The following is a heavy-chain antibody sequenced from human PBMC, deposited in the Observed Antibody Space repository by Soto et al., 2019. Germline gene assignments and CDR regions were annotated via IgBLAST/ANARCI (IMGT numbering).Heavy chain of an antibody. CDR2: IYYSGST. V-gene: IGHV4-39*01. CDR3: AIFESAAGTDWWFDP. CDR1: GGSISSSSFH. J-gene: IGHJ5*01. Sequence: SETLSLTCTVSGGSISSSSFHWGWIRQPPGKGLEWIGSIYYSGSTYYSPSLKSRVTISVDTSKNQFSLKLSSVTAADTAVYYCAIFESAAGTDWWFDPWAQRTPVPVSS. D-gene: IGHD6-13*01.